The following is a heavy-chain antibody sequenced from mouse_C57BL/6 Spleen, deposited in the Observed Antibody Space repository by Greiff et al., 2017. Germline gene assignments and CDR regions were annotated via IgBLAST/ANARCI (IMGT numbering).Heavy chain of an antibody. J-gene: IGHJ2*01. D-gene: IGHD1-1*01. CDR3: ARRLRDYFDY. V-gene: IGHV1-64*01. Sequence: QVQLQQPGAELVKPGASVKLSCKASGYTFTSYWMHWVKQRTGQGLEWIGMIHPNSGSTNYNEKFKSKATLTVDKSSSTAYMQLSRLTSEDSAVYYCARRLRDYFDYWGQGTTLTVSS. CDR2: IHPNSGST. CDR1: GYTFTSYW.